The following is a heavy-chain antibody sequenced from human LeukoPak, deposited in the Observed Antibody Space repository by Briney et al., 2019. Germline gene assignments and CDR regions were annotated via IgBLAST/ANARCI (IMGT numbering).Heavy chain of an antibody. J-gene: IGHJ5*02. V-gene: IGHV4-4*07. D-gene: IGHD6-6*01. CDR2: IYTSGST. CDR3: ARGGAGYSSSSRNWFDP. Sequence: PSETLSLTCIVSGGSISSYSWSWVRQPAGKGLEWIGRIYTSGSTNYHPSLKSRGTMSVGTSQNHFSLKLSSVTAADTAVYYCARGGAGYSSSSRNWFDPWGQGTLVTLSS. CDR1: GGSISSYS.